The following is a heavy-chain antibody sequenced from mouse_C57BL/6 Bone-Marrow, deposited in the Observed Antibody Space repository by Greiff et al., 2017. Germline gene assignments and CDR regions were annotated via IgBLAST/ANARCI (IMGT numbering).Heavy chain of an antibody. CDR1: GYTFTSYW. Sequence: VQLQQPGAELVKPGASVKLSCKASGYTFTSYWMHWVKQRPGQGLEWIGMIHPNSGSTNYNEKFKSKATLTVDKSSSTAYMQLSSLTSEDSAADYCARGGSSYYFDYWGQGTTLTVSS. J-gene: IGHJ2*01. D-gene: IGHD1-1*01. CDR2: IHPNSGST. V-gene: IGHV1-64*01. CDR3: ARGGSSYYFDY.